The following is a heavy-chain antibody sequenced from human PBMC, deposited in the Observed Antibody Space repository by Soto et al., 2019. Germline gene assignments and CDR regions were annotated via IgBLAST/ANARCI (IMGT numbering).Heavy chain of an antibody. Sequence: WGSLRLSCAVSGFSVRSNYMNWVRQAPGKGLEWVSVLYAGDRTYCADSVKGRFTISRGNPKNTLSLQMNSLRAEDTAVYYCARDLGYSYGYYYYAMDVWGQGTTVTVSS. J-gene: IGHJ6*02. CDR3: ARDLGYSYGYYYYAMDV. CDR1: GFSVRSNY. V-gene: IGHV3-53*01. D-gene: IGHD5-18*01. CDR2: LYAGDRT.